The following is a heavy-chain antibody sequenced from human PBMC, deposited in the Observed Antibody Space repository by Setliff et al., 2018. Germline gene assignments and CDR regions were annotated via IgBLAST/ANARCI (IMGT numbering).Heavy chain of an antibody. CDR1: AYAFVSYG. D-gene: IGHD3-3*01. J-gene: IGHJ4*02. V-gene: IGHV1-18*01. CDR2: ISAYTGKA. Sequence: RASVKVSCKASAYAFVSYGLSWMRQAPGQGLEWLGWISAYTGKADYAHNFQDRLTMTTDTSTNTAYMELRSLTSDDTAVYFCARAPRLEWILPTFDYWGQGTPVTVSS. CDR3: ARAPRLEWILPTFDY.